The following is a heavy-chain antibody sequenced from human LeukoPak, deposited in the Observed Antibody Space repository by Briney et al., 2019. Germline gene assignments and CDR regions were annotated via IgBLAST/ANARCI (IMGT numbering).Heavy chain of an antibody. Sequence: GGSLRLSCAASGFTFSSYAMHWVRQAPGKGLEWVAVISYDGSNKYYADSVKGRFTISRDNPKNTLYLQMNSLRAEDTAVYYCARARGSLWFGELFDYWGQGTLVTVSS. CDR3: ARARGSLWFGELFDY. CDR2: ISYDGSNK. J-gene: IGHJ4*02. V-gene: IGHV3-30*04. D-gene: IGHD3-10*01. CDR1: GFTFSSYA.